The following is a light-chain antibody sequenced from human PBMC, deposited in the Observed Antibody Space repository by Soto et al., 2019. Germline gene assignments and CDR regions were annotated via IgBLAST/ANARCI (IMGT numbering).Light chain of an antibody. V-gene: IGLV7-46*02. CDR1: TGAVTTGHY. CDR2: DTA. CDR3: LLSYRGDYV. Sequence: QAVVTQGPSMTVSPGGTVTLTCGSTTGAVTTGHYPCWFQQKPGQAPTPLIYDTANRLPWTPVRFSGSLLGGKAALTLLGAHPEDEAEYYRLLSYRGDYVFVTGTKGNDL. J-gene: IGLJ1*01.